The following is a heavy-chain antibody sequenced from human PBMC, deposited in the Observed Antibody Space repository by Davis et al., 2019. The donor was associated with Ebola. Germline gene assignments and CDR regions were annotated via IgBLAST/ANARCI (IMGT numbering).Heavy chain of an antibody. Sequence: SETLSLTCAVYGGSFSGYYWSWIRQPSGKGLEWIGEINHSGSTNYNPSLKSRVTISVDTSKNQFSLKLSSVTAADTAVYYCARGRPKWGIAAAPGVDWFDPWGQGTLVTVSS. CDR2: INHSGST. CDR3: ARGRPKWGIAAAPGVDWFDP. J-gene: IGHJ5*02. V-gene: IGHV4-34*01. CDR1: GGSFSGYY. D-gene: IGHD6-13*01.